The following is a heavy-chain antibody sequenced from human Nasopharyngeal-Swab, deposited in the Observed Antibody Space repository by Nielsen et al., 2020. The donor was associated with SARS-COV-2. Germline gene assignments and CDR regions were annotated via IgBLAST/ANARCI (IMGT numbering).Heavy chain of an antibody. CDR2: INPSGGSA. Sequence: ASVKVSCKASGYTFTSYYMHWVRQAPGQGLEWMGIINPSGGSASYAQKFQGRVTMTRNTSISTAYMELSSLRSEDTAVYYCARSARYYDYVWGSYRQSGMDVWGQGTTVTVSS. CDR1: GYTFTSYY. CDR3: ARSARYYDYVWGSYRQSGMDV. D-gene: IGHD3-16*02. V-gene: IGHV1-46*01. J-gene: IGHJ6*02.